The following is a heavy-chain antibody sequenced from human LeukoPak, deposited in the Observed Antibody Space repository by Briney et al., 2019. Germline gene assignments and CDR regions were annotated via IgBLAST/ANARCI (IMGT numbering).Heavy chain of an antibody. CDR1: AGSISSRDFF. CDR3: ARDLGYCSGGSCLDY. CDR2: INHSGST. J-gene: IGHJ4*02. D-gene: IGHD2-15*01. V-gene: IGHV4-30-2*01. Sequence: SQTLSLTCTVSAGSISSRDFFWSWIRQPPGKGLEWIGEINHSGSTNYNPSLKSRVTISVDTSKNQFSLKLSSVTAADTAVYYCARDLGYCSGGSCLDYWGQGTLVTVSS.